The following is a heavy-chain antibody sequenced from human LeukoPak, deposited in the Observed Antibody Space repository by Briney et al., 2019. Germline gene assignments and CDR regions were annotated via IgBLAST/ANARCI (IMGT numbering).Heavy chain of an antibody. V-gene: IGHV3-21*01. CDR2: ISSSSSYI. J-gene: IGHJ4*02. D-gene: IGHD4-17*01. CDR3: AKYEASTVIPAFGY. Sequence: PGGSLRLSCAASGYTFRTYWMHWVRQGPGKGLEWVSSISSSSSYIYYADSVKGRFTISRDNAKNSLYLQMNSLRAEDTAVYYCAKYEASTVIPAFGYWGQGTLVTVSS. CDR1: GYTFRTYW.